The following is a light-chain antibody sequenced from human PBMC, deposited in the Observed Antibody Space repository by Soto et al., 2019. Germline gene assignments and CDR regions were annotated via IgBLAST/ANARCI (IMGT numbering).Light chain of an antibody. CDR2: DAS. Sequence: DIQMTQSPSTLSASVGDSVTITCRASQSISSWLAWYQQKPGKAPKLLIYDASSLESGVPSRFSGSGSGTEFTLTISSLQTDDLATDYGQQYNSYSDFGPGTKVDIK. J-gene: IGKJ3*01. V-gene: IGKV1-5*01. CDR1: QSISSW. CDR3: QQYNSYSD.